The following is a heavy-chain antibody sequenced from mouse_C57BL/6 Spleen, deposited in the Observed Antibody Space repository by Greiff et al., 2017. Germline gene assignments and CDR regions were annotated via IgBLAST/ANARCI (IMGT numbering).Heavy chain of an antibody. Sequence: EVQLQQSGPELVKPGASVKISCKASGYSFTGYYMNWVKQSPEKSLEWIGEINPSTGGTTYNQKFKAKATLTVDKSSSTAYMQLKSLTSEDSAVYYCARGGVVAKDYWGQGTTLTVSS. V-gene: IGHV1-42*01. CDR3: ARGGVVAKDY. CDR1: GYSFTGYY. J-gene: IGHJ2*01. CDR2: INPSTGGT. D-gene: IGHD1-1*01.